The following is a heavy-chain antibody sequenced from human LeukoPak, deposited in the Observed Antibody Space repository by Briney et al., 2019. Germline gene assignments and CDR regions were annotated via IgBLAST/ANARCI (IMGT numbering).Heavy chain of an antibody. CDR1: GGSISSYY. J-gene: IGHJ3*02. CDR3: ARVSSLRYFDWLLTDAFDI. Sequence: SETLSLTCTVSGGSISSYYWSWIRQPPGKGLEWIGYIYYSGSTNYNPSLKSRVAISVKTSKNQFSLKLRSVTAADTAVYYCARVSSLRYFDWLLTDAFDIWGQGTMVTVSS. D-gene: IGHD3-9*01. CDR2: IYYSGST. V-gene: IGHV4-59*01.